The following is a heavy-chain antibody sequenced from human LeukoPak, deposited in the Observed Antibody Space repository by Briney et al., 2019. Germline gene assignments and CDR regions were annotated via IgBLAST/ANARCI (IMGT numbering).Heavy chain of an antibody. V-gene: IGHV4-39*07. J-gene: IGHJ3*02. Sequence: PSETLSLTCTVSGGSISSSNYYWGWIRQPPGKGLEWIGSIYYSGSTYYNPSLKSRVTISVDTSKNQFSLKLSSVTAADTAVYYCARDNSSGPGPKGADAFDIWGQGTMVTVSS. CDR3: ARDNSSGPGPKGADAFDI. CDR2: IYYSGST. CDR1: GGSISSSNYY. D-gene: IGHD6-19*01.